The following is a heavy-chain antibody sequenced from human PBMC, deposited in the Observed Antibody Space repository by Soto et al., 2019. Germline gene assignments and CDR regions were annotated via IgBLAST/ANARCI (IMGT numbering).Heavy chain of an antibody. CDR3: AKAPHDYSYGPNWFDP. CDR1: GFTFSSYA. Sequence: EVQLLESGGGLVQPGGSLRLSCAASGFTFSSYAMSWVRQAPGKGLEWVSAISGSGGSTYYADSVKGRFTISRDNSKNTLYLQMNSLRAEDTAVYYCAKAPHDYSYGPNWFDPWGQGTLVTVSS. J-gene: IGHJ5*02. CDR2: ISGSGGST. V-gene: IGHV3-23*01. D-gene: IGHD5-18*01.